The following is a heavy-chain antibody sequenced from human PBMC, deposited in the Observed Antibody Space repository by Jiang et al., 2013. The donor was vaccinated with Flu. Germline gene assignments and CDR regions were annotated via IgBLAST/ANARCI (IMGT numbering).Heavy chain of an antibody. D-gene: IGHD3-22*01. Sequence: EVKKPGASVKVSCKASGYMFIGYYMHWVRQAPGQGLEWMGRINPNSGATNYAQKFQGRVTMTSDTSISTASMELSRLRSDDTAIYYCARVVYYDSSAYYFDDWGQGTLVTVSS. J-gene: IGHJ4*02. CDR1: GYMFIGYY. CDR2: INPNSGAT. V-gene: IGHV1-2*06. CDR3: ARVVYYDSSAYYFDD.